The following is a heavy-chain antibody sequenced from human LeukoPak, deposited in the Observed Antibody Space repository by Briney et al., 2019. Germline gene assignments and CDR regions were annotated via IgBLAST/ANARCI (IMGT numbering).Heavy chain of an antibody. Sequence: GGSLRLSCAASGFTFSSYAMSWVRQAPGKGLEWVSAISGSGGSTYYADSVKGRFTISRDNSKNTLCLQMNSLRAEDTAVYYCAKDTESSGYYYSGGGNFDYWGQGTLVTVSS. D-gene: IGHD3-22*01. CDR2: ISGSGGST. V-gene: IGHV3-23*01. CDR1: GFTFSSYA. J-gene: IGHJ4*02. CDR3: AKDTESSGYYYSGGGNFDY.